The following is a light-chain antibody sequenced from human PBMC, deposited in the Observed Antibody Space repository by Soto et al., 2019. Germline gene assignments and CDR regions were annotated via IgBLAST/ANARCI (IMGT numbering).Light chain of an antibody. CDR3: SSYTSGSTLVV. CDR2: EVS. V-gene: IGLV2-14*01. J-gene: IGLJ2*01. Sequence: QSVLTQPASVSGSPGQSITISCTGTSSDVGGYNYDSWYQQHPGKAPKLIIYEVSNRPSEVSNRLSGSKSGKTASLTITGRQTEDEGNYCCSSYTSGSTLVVFGGGTKLTVL. CDR1: SSDVGGYNY.